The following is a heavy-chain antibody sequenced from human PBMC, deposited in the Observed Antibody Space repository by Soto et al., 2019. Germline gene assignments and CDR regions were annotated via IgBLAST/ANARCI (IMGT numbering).Heavy chain of an antibody. D-gene: IGHD3-9*01. Sequence: QVQLQQWGAGLLKPSETLSLTCAVYGGSFSGYYWSWIRQPPGKGLEWIGEINHSGSTNYNPSLKSRVTISVDTSKNQFSLKLSSVTAADTAVYYCARGPSRLRYFDWLSGEGMDVWGKGTTVTVSS. J-gene: IGHJ6*03. V-gene: IGHV4-34*01. CDR2: INHSGST. CDR1: GGSFSGYY. CDR3: ARGPSRLRYFDWLSGEGMDV.